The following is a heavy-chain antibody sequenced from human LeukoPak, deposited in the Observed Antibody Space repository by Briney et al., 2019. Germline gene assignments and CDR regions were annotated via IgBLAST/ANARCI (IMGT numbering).Heavy chain of an antibody. Sequence: GGSLRLSRAASGFTFSSYGMHWVRQAPGKGLEWVAFIRYDGSNKYYADSVKGRFTISRDNSKNTLYLQMNSLRAEDTAVYYCANQRGYSYGEDFDYWGQGTLVTVSS. J-gene: IGHJ4*02. CDR3: ANQRGYSYGEDFDY. CDR2: IRYDGSNK. CDR1: GFTFSSYG. V-gene: IGHV3-30*02. D-gene: IGHD5-18*01.